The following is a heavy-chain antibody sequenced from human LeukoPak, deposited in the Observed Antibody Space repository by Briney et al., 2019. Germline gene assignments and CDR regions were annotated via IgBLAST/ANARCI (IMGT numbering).Heavy chain of an antibody. CDR3: VRDLDPRYSSGWYSYYYYGMDV. D-gene: IGHD6-19*01. Sequence: ASVKVSCKASGGTFSSYAISWVRQAPGQGLEWMGGIIPIFGTANYAQKFQGRVTITADESTSTAYMELSSLRSEDTAVYYCVRDLDPRYSSGWYSYYYYGMDVWGQGTTVTVSS. CDR1: GGTFSSYA. J-gene: IGHJ6*02. CDR2: IIPIFGTA. V-gene: IGHV1-69*13.